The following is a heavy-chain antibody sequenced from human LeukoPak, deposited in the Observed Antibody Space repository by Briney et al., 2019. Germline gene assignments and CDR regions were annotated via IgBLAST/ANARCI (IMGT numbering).Heavy chain of an antibody. CDR2: INPSSGST. CDR3: ATSETVRTTTGRRVLDY. J-gene: IGHJ4*02. CDR1: GYTFTTYY. D-gene: IGHD1-26*01. Sequence: ASVKVSCKASGYTFTTYYMHWVRQAPGQGLEWMGIINPSSGSTGYAQKFQGRVTMTRDTSTSTVYMELSSLRSEDTAVYYCATSETVRTTTGRRVLDYWGQGTLVTVSS. V-gene: IGHV1-46*01.